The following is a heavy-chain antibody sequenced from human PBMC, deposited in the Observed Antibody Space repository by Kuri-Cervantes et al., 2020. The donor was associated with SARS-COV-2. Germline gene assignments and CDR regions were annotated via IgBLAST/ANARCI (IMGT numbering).Heavy chain of an antibody. Sequence: GESLKISCAASGFTFSSYSMNWVRQAPGKGLEWVSSISSSSSYIYYADSVKGRFTISRDNAKNSLYLQMNSLSAEDTAVYYCARDMACTSTSCYGFDYWGQGTLVTVSS. J-gene: IGHJ4*02. V-gene: IGHV3-21*01. CDR1: GFTFSSYS. CDR3: ARDMACTSTSCYGFDY. CDR2: ISSSSSYI. D-gene: IGHD2-2*01.